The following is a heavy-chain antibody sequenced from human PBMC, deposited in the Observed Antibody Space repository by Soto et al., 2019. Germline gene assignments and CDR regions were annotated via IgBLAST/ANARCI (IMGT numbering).Heavy chain of an antibody. J-gene: IGHJ4*02. Sequence: CAVDDGSFSDSCGRWIIKSPGQGLEWIGQIHHSGSTIYNPSLKSRVTISVDTSKSQFSLTLTSVTAADTAVYYCMRNYMHSWPYWGQGTQVTVSS. D-gene: IGHD6-13*01. CDR3: MRNYMHSWPY. CDR1: DGSFSDSC. V-gene: IGHV4-34*01. CDR2: IHHSGST.